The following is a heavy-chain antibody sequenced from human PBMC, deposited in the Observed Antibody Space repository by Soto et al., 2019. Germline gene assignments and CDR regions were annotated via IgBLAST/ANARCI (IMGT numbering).Heavy chain of an antibody. CDR2: IVSSSAYT. Sequence: QVQLVESGGGLVKPGGSLRLSCAASGFTFSDYYMSWILQAPGKGLEWVSYIVSSSAYTAYADSVKGRFTISRDNAKNSLYLEMSSPRVEDTAVYYCARLRASSWYMGGYLDYWGQGTLVTVSS. V-gene: IGHV3-11*06. D-gene: IGHD6-13*01. CDR3: ARLRASSWYMGGYLDY. CDR1: GFTFSDYY. J-gene: IGHJ4*02.